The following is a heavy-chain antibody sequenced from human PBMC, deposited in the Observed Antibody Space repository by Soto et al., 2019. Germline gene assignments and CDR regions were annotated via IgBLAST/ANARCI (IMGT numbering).Heavy chain of an antibody. CDR3: ARDGGGVDWNYFDS. D-gene: IGHD1-1*01. J-gene: IGHJ4*02. V-gene: IGHV3-33*01. CDR1: GFSFTSFG. Sequence: QVQLVESGGGVVQPGRSLRLSCAASGFSFTSFGMHWVRQAPGKGLEWVAVIWYDERNEYYADSVKGRFTISRDNSKNTLHLQMNSLSADDTALYYCARDGGGVDWNYFDSWGQGTLVIVSS. CDR2: IWYDERNE.